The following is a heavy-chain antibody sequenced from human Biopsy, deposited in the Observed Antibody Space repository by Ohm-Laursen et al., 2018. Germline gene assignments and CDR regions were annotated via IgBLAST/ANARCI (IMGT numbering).Heavy chain of an antibody. D-gene: IGHD3-10*01. CDR1: GFTFSGYA. J-gene: IGHJ5*01. CDR2: VTCSGRST. CDR3: AKGRSGGTGHGNWFGS. V-gene: IGHV3-23*01. Sequence: SLRLSCAASGFTFSGYAMSWVRQGPEKGLEWVSVVTCSGRSTYYTDSVKGRFTISRDNSKNTLYLQMNSLRVEDTAVYYCAKGRSGGTGHGNWFGSWGQGTLVIVSS.